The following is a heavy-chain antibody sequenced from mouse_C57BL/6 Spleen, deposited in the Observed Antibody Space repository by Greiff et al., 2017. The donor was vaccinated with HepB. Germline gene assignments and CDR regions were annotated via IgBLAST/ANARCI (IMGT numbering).Heavy chain of an antibody. D-gene: IGHD2-4*01. CDR2: ISSGSSTI. CDR1: GFTFSDYG. J-gene: IGHJ2*01. V-gene: IGHV5-17*01. Sequence: EVMLVESGGGLVKPGGSLKLSCAASGFTFSDYGMHWVRQAPEKGLEWVAYISSGSSTIYYADTVKGRFTISRDNAKNTLFLQMTSLRSEDTAMYYCASVDYYDYDYFDYWGQGTTLTVSS. CDR3: ASVDYYDYDYFDY.